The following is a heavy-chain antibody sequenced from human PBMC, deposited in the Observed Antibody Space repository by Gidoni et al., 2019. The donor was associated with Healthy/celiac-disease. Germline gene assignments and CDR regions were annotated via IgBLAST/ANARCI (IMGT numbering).Heavy chain of an antibody. CDR3: ARGVQQWLVNFWYFDL. V-gene: IGHV3-21*01. CDR2: ISSSSSYI. D-gene: IGHD6-19*01. J-gene: IGHJ2*01. Sequence: EVQLVESGGGLVKPWGSLRLSCAASGFTFSSYSMNWVRQAPGKGLEWVSSISSSSSYIYNADSVKGRFTISRDNAKNSLYLQMNSLRAEDTAVYCCARGVQQWLVNFWYFDLWGRGTLVTVSS. CDR1: GFTFSSYS.